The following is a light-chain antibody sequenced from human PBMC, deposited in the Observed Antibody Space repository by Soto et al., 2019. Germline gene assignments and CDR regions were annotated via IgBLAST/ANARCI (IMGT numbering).Light chain of an antibody. CDR3: AVWDDSLSGL. Sequence: QSVLTQSPSASGTPGQRVIISCSGSSSNIGSNHVYWYQQLPGTAPKLLIYRTNQRPSGVPDRFSGSKSGTSASLAVGGLRSEDEADYYCAVWDDSLSGLFGTGTKVTVL. V-gene: IGLV1-47*01. CDR2: RTN. CDR1: SSNIGSNH. J-gene: IGLJ1*01.